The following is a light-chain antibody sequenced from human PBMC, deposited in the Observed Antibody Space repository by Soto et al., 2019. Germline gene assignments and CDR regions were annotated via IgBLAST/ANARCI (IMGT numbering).Light chain of an antibody. CDR1: SSNIGAGYD. CDR3: QSYDSSLSALV. Sequence: QSVLTQPPSVSGAPGQRGTISCAGSSSNIGAGYDVHWYQQLPGTAPKLLIYGNSNRPSGVPDRFSGSKSGTSASLAITGLQAADEADYYCQSYDSSLSALVFGGGTQLTVL. V-gene: IGLV1-40*01. CDR2: GNS. J-gene: IGLJ2*01.